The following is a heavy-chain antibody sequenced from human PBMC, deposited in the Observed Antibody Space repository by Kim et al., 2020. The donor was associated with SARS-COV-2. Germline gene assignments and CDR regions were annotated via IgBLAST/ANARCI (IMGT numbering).Heavy chain of an antibody. Sequence: SDTLSLTCTVSGGSISSGGYYWSWIRQHPGKGLEWIGYIYYSGSTYYNPSLKSRVTISVDTSKNQFSLKLSSVTAADTAVYYCARDRSVLGYCSGGSCPAYYFDYWGQGTLVTVSS. V-gene: IGHV4-31*03. CDR1: GGSISSGGYY. D-gene: IGHD2-15*01. CDR3: ARDRSVLGYCSGGSCPAYYFDY. CDR2: IYYSGST. J-gene: IGHJ4*02.